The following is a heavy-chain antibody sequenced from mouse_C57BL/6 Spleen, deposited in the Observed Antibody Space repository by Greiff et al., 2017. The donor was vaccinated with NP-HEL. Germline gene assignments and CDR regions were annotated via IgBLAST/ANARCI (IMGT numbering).Heavy chain of an antibody. CDR3: ARSYIPLGYFDY. CDR2: INPSNGGT. Sequence: QVHVKQPGTELVKPGASVKLSCKASGYTFTSYWMHWVKQRPGQGLEWIGNINPSNGGTNYNEKFKSKATLTVDKSSSTAYMQLSSLTSEDSAVYYCARSYIPLGYFDYWGQGTTLTVSS. V-gene: IGHV1-53*01. J-gene: IGHJ2*01. CDR1: GYTFTSYW. D-gene: IGHD4-1*01.